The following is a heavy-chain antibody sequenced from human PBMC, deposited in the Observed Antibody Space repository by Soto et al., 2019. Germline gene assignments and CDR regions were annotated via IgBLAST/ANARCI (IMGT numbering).Heavy chain of an antibody. CDR1: GFSVISNY. D-gene: IGHD4-4*01. Sequence: PGWSLRLACASSGFSVISNYLSWVRQAPGKGLEWVSGIYSGGATYYADSVKGRFTFSRDNSKNTLYLQMNSLRIEDTAVYYCARGSYRAFDYWGQGTLVTVS. J-gene: IGHJ4*02. V-gene: IGHV3-53*01. CDR2: IYSGGAT. CDR3: ARGSYRAFDY.